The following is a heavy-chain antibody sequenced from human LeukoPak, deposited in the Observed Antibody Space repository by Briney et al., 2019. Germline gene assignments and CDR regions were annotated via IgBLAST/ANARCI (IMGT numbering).Heavy chain of an antibody. V-gene: IGHV3-33*01. CDR1: GFTLSSHG. Sequence: GGSLILSCVASGFTLSSHGMHWIRQAPGKGLEWVAVIWYDGSDKYYADSVKGRFIISRDNSKNTLDLQMNSLRAEDTAVYYCARWGNNKILDYWGQGTLVTVSS. J-gene: IGHJ4*02. CDR2: IWYDGSDK. CDR3: ARWGNNKILDY. D-gene: IGHD1/OR15-1a*01.